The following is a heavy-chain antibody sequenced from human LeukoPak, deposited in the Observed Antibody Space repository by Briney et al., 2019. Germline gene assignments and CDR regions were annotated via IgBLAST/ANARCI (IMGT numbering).Heavy chain of an antibody. Sequence: ASVKVSCKASGYTFTSYDINWVRQATGQGLEWMGWMNPNSGNTGYAQKFQGRVTITRNTSISTAYMELSSLRSEDTAVYYCARAQTGDSSGYPGLLDAFDIWGQGTMVTVSS. CDR2: MNPNSGNT. D-gene: IGHD3-22*01. J-gene: IGHJ3*02. CDR1: GYTFTSYD. CDR3: ARAQTGDSSGYPGLLDAFDI. V-gene: IGHV1-8*03.